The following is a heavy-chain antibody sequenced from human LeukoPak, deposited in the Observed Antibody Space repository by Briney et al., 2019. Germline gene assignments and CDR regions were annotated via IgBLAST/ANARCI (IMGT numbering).Heavy chain of an antibody. CDR1: GFTFSSYSMN. V-gene: IGHV4-59*05. Sequence: GSLRLSCAASGFTFSSYSMNWVRQAPGKGLEWIGSIYYSGSTYYNPSLKSRVTISVDTSKNQFSLKLSSVTAADTAVYYCASPYSSGWSRGKYFQHWGQGTLVTVSS. CDR3: ASPYSSGWSRGKYFQH. J-gene: IGHJ1*01. D-gene: IGHD6-19*01. CDR2: IYYSGST.